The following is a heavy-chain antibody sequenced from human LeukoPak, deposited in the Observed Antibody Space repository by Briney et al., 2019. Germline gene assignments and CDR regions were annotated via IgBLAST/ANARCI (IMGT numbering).Heavy chain of an antibody. J-gene: IGHJ4*02. CDR2: ISSSSSYI. V-gene: IGHV3-21*04. Sequence: GGSLRLSCAASGFTSISYSMNWVRQAPGKGLEWVSSISSSSSYIYYADSVNGRFTISRDNAKNSLYLQMNSLRAEDTAVYYCARVNDRGSWLDYWGQGTLVTVSS. CDR3: ARVNDRGSWLDY. CDR1: GFTSISYS. D-gene: IGHD3-16*01.